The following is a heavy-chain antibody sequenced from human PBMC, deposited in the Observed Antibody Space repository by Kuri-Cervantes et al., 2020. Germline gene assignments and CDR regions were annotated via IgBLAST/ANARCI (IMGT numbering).Heavy chain of an antibody. J-gene: IGHJ4*02. CDR3: ASQGDLGY. CDR1: GLTFDDYA. D-gene: IGHD3-16*01. V-gene: IGHV3-9*01. Sequence: LSLTCAASGLTFDDYAMHWVRQAPGKGLEWVSGISWNSGSIGYADSVKGRFTISRDNAKNSLYLQMNSLRAEDTAVYYCASQGDLGYWGQGTLVTVSS. CDR2: ISWNSGSI.